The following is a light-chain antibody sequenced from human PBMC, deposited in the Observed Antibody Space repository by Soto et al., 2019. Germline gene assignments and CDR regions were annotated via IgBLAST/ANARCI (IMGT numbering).Light chain of an antibody. Sequence: EIVLTQSPGTLSLSPGERATLSCRASQSVSSSYLAWYQQKPGQAPRLLIYGASSRATGIPDRFSGSGSGTDFTFTISSLEPEDFAVYYCQQYGSSLYTFGQGTKLEIK. V-gene: IGKV3-20*01. J-gene: IGKJ2*01. CDR3: QQYGSSLYT. CDR2: GAS. CDR1: QSVSSSY.